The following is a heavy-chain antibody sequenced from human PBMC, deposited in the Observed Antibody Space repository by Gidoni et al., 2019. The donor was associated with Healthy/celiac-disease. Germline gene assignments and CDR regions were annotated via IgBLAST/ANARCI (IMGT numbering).Heavy chain of an antibody. D-gene: IGHD1-26*01. J-gene: IGHJ4*02. Sequence: QVQLVQSGAEVKKPGSSVKDSCKASGGTLSSYAIRWVRQAPGQGLELMGGIIPIFGTANYAQKFQGRVTITADESTSTAYMELSSLRSEDTAVYYCARGPSGSYYWYWGQGTLVTVSS. V-gene: IGHV1-69*01. CDR1: GGTLSSYA. CDR2: IIPIFGTA. CDR3: ARGPSGSYYWY.